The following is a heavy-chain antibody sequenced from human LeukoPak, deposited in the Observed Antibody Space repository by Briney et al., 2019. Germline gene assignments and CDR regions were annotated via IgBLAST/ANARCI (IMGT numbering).Heavy chain of an antibody. CDR1: GFIFNTYE. V-gene: IGHV3-48*03. Sequence: GGSLRLSCAASGFIFNTYEMNWVRQAPGKGLEWVSYISSTGNTKYYADSVTGRFTISRDNAKNSLYLQMNSLRAEDTAIYYCASRKYSNYYFDYWGQGTLVTVSS. CDR2: ISSTGNTK. D-gene: IGHD4-11*01. CDR3: ASRKYSNYYFDY. J-gene: IGHJ4*02.